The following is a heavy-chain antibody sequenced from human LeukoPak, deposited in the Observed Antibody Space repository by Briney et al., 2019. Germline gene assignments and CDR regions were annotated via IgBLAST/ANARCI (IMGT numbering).Heavy chain of an antibody. Sequence: SVKVSCKASGGTFSSYAISWVRQAPGQGLEWMGRIIPIFGTANYPQKFQGRVTITTDESTSTAYMELSSLRSEDTAVYYCARDQRGEWELPLNWGQGTLVTVSS. CDR1: GGTFSSYA. CDR3: ARDQRGEWELPLN. J-gene: IGHJ4*02. D-gene: IGHD1-26*01. V-gene: IGHV1-69*05. CDR2: IIPIFGTA.